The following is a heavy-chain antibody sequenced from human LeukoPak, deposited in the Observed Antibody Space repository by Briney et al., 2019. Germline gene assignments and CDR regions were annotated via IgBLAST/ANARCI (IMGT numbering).Heavy chain of an antibody. D-gene: IGHD2-15*01. CDR1: GFTFSSYS. J-gene: IGHJ3*02. V-gene: IGHV3-21*01. Sequence: PGGSLRLSCAASGFTFSSYSMNWVRQAPGKGLEWVSSISKNSGYMYYIDSVKGRFTISGDNAKNSMYLQMNSLRAEDTAVYYCARSSMVDANDAFDIWGQGTMVTVSS. CDR2: ISKNSGYM. CDR3: ARSSMVDANDAFDI.